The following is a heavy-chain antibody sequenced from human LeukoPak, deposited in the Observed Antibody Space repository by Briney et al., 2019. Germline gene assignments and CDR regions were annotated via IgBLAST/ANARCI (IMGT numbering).Heavy chain of an antibody. J-gene: IGHJ4*02. V-gene: IGHV3-53*01. CDR2: IYSGGST. D-gene: IGHD3-10*01. CDR3: ARGPGAVRGPPTLDY. CDR1: GFTFSSYG. Sequence: PGGSLRLSCAASGFTFSSYGMYWVRQAPGKGLEWVSVIYSGGSTYYADSVKGRFTISRDNSKNTLYLQMNSLRAEDTAVYYCARGPGAVRGPPTLDYWGQGTLVTVSS.